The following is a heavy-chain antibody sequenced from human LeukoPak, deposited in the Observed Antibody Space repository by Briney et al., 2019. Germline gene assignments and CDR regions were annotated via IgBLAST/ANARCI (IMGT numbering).Heavy chain of an antibody. D-gene: IGHD1-1*01. CDR3: ATASQLGSYNWFDP. CDR2: IDHSGIT. V-gene: IGHV4-34*01. J-gene: IGHJ5*02. Sequence: SETLSLTCAVYGASLSGYYWSWIRQPPGKGLEGIGEIDHSGITKYNPSLKGRVIISRDTSKNQFSLDLTSMTAADTAVYYCATASQLGSYNWFDPWGQGTLVTVSS. CDR1: GASLSGYY.